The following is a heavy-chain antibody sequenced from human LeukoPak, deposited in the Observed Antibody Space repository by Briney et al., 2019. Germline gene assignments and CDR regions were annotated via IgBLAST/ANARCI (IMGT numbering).Heavy chain of an antibody. D-gene: IGHD3-9*01. CDR2: ISSGSSSI. CDR3: ARGRATGRSGGDS. V-gene: IGHV3-48*02. Sequence: GGSLRLSCAASEFTFSSYSMNWVRQAPGKGLEWVSYISSGSSSIYYADSVKGRFTISRDNADNSLYLQMNSLRDEDTAVYYCARGRATGRSGGDSWGQGTLVTVSS. CDR1: EFTFSSYS. J-gene: IGHJ4*02.